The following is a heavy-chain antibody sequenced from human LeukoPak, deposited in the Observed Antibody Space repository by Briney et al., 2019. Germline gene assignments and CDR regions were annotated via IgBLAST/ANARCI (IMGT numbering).Heavy chain of an antibody. D-gene: IGHD3-3*01. V-gene: IGHV4-39*01. CDR3: ARRITIFGVVTTNWFDP. Sequence: SETLSLTCTVSGGSISSSSYHWGWIRQPPGKGLEWIGSIYYSGSTYYNPSLKSRVTISVDTSKNQFSLKLSSVTAADTAVYYCARRITIFGVVTTNWFDPWGQGTLVTVSS. J-gene: IGHJ5*02. CDR1: GGSISSSSYH. CDR2: IYYSGST.